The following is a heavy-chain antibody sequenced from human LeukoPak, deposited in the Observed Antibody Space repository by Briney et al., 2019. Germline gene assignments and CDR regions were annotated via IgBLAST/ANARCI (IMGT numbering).Heavy chain of an antibody. J-gene: IGHJ4*02. CDR3: ATITPYYYDSSGSY. V-gene: IGHV4-39*01. CDR2: IYYSGST. CDR1: GGSISSSSYY. Sequence: SETLSLTCTVPGGSISSSSYYWGWIRQPPGKGLEWIGSIYYSGSTYYNPSLKSRVTISVDTSKNQFSLKLSSVTAADTAVYYCATITPYYYDSSGSYWGQGTLVTVSS. D-gene: IGHD3-22*01.